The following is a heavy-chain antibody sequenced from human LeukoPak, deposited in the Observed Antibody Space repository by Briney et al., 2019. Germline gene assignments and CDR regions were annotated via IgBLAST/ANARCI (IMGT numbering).Heavy chain of an antibody. J-gene: IGHJ4*02. Sequence: GSLRLSCAASGFTFSSYWMSWVRQAPGKGLEWVANIKQDGSEKYYVDSVKGRFTISRDNAKNSLYLQMNSLRAEDTAVYYCARDNGVYSNYFFDYWGQGTLVTVSS. CDR3: ARDNGVYSNYFFDY. CDR2: IKQDGSEK. D-gene: IGHD4-11*01. V-gene: IGHV3-7*01. CDR1: GFTFSSYW.